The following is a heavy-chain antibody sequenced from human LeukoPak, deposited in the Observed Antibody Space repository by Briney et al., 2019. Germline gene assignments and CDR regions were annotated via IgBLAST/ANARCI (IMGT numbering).Heavy chain of an antibody. V-gene: IGHV1-2*06. J-gene: IGHJ2*01. D-gene: IGHD2-8*02. CDR1: GYTFNAYY. Sequence: ASVKVSCKASGYTFNAYYLHWVRQAPGQGLEWMGRINPNSGDTKYAQKFQGGVTMTGDTSISTAYMELSRLRFDDTAVYYCAILRLSTGLWWFFDLWGRGTLVTVSS. CDR2: INPNSGDT. CDR3: AILRLSTGLWWFFDL.